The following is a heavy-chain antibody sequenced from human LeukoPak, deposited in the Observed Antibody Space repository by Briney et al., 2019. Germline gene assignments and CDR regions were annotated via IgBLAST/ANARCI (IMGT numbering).Heavy chain of an antibody. CDR2: ITAGGGST. CDR1: GFTFSSYA. D-gene: IGHD6-13*01. CDR3: AKRLIGSSTWHTFDY. Sequence: GGSLRLSCAASGFTFSSYAVSWVRQAPGKGLEWVSTITAGGGSTYYADSVKGRFTISRDNSKNTLYLQVNSLRAEGTAVYYCAKRLIGSSTWHTFDYWGQGTLVTVSS. J-gene: IGHJ4*02. V-gene: IGHV3-23*01.